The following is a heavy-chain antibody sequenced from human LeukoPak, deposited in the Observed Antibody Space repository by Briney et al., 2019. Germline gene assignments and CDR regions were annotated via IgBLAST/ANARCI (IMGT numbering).Heavy chain of an antibody. CDR1: GFTFSDYY. CDR3: ARGRSGTVYYFDY. D-gene: IGHD3-10*01. Sequence: GGSLRLSCAASGFTFSDYYMTWIRQAPGKGLEWVSYISTSSNTIYYADSVKGRFTISRDNAENSLYLQMNSLRAEDTAVYYCARGRSGTVYYFDYWGQGTLVTVSS. CDR2: ISTSSNTI. V-gene: IGHV3-11*04. J-gene: IGHJ4*02.